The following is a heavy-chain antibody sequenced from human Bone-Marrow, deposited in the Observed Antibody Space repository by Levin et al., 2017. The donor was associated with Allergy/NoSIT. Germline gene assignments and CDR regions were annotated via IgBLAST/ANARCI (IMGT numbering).Heavy chain of an antibody. J-gene: IGHJ3*02. CDR1: GGTFSSYA. Sequence: KISCKASGGTFSSYAISWVRQAPGQGLEWMGGIIPIFGTANYAQKFQGRVTITADKSTSTAYMELSSLRSEDTAVYYCARGAYCSSTSCPEDAFDIWGQGTMVTVSS. V-gene: IGHV1-69*06. CDR2: IIPIFGTA. CDR3: ARGAYCSSTSCPEDAFDI. D-gene: IGHD2-2*01.